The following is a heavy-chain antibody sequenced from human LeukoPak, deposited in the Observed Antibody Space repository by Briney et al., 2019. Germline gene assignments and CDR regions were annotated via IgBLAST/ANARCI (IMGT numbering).Heavy chain of an antibody. CDR2: ISGGSNTI. V-gene: IGHV3-48*02. D-gene: IGHD2-15*01. Sequence: GGSLRLSCAASGFSFSSYPMNWVRQAPGQGLEWVSYISGGSNTIYYADSVKGRFTISRDNAKNSLYLQMNSLRDEDTAVYYCARDGPTRYYFDIWGLGTLVTVSS. CDR3: ARDGPTRYYFDI. J-gene: IGHJ4*02. CDR1: GFSFSSYP.